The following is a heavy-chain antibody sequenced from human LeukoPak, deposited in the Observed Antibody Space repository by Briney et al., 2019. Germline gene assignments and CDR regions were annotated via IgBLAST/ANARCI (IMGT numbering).Heavy chain of an antibody. J-gene: IGHJ4*02. CDR3: ARSTAGLDY. CDR1: GFTFSSYW. V-gene: IGHV3-7*01. CDR2: IRQDGSEK. D-gene: IGHD1-1*01. Sequence: PGGSLRLSCAASGFTFSSYWMSWVRQAPGKGLEWVANIRQDGSEKYYVDSMRGRFTIPRDNAKNSLYLQMSSLRAEDTAVYYCARSTAGLDYWGQGTLVTVSS.